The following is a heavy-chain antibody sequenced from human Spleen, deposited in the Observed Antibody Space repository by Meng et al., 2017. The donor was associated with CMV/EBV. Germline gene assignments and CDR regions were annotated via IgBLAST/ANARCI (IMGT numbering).Heavy chain of an antibody. CDR2: IYYSGTI. J-gene: IGHJ4*02. D-gene: IGHD4/OR15-4a*01. Sequence: SETLSLTCSVSGGSITSSSYYWGWIRQPPGKGLEWIGSIYYSGTIFYNPSLKSRVTISVDTSKNQFSLKLSSVTAADTAVYYCARKRGARPDYWGQGTLVTVSS. CDR3: ARKRGARPDY. CDR1: GGSITSSSYY. V-gene: IGHV4-39*07.